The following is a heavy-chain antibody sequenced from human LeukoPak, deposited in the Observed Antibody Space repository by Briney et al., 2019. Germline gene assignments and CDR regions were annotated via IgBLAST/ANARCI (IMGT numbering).Heavy chain of an antibody. J-gene: IGHJ4*02. D-gene: IGHD3-9*01. CDR3: AKAGQWYYDILTGYYFDYYFDY. CDR2: ISGSGGST. CDR1: GFTFSSYA. V-gene: IGHV3-23*01. Sequence: GGSLRLSCAASGFTFSSYAMSWVRQAPGKGLEWVSAISGSGGSTYYADSVKGRFTISRDNSKNTLYLQMNSLRAEDTAVYYCAKAGQWYYDILTGYYFDYYFDYWGQGTLVTVSS.